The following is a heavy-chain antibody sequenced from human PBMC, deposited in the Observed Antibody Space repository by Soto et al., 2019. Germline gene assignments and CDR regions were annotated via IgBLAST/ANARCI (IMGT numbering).Heavy chain of an antibody. J-gene: IGHJ3*02. CDR2: INHSGST. V-gene: IGHV4-34*01. CDR3: ARGRGGYYAFDI. D-gene: IGHD5-12*01. CDR1: GGSFSGYY. Sequence: QVQLQQWGAGLLKPSETLSLTCAVYGGSFSGYYWSWIRQPPGKGLEWIGEINHSGSTNYNPSLKSRVTISVDTSKNQFSLKLSSVTAADTAVYYCARGRGGYYAFDIWGQGTMVTVSS.